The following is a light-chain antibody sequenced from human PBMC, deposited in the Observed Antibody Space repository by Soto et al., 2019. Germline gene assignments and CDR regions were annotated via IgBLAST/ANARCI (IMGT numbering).Light chain of an antibody. CDR3: QEYGSSPPT. CDR1: QSVSSSY. Sequence: EIAVTQTPRTMALSPGERANLSSRASQSVSSSYLAWYQQKPGQAPRLLINDASSRATGIPDRFSGSGSGTDFTLTISRLEPEDFAVYYCQEYGSSPPTFGERSNVDIK. CDR2: DAS. V-gene: IGKV3-20*01. J-gene: IGKJ4*01.